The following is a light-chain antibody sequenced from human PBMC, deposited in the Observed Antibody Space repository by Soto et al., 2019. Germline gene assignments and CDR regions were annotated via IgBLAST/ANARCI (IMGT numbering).Light chain of an antibody. CDR2: EVS. V-gene: IGLV2-14*01. Sequence: QPVLTEPASVSGSPGQSITISCTGTSSDVGGYNYVSWYQQHPGKAPKLMIYEVSNRPSGVSNRFSGSKSGNTASLTISGLQAEDEGDHYCRAYISRSTHYVLGNATKVTV. J-gene: IGLJ1*01. CDR1: SSDVGGYNY. CDR3: RAYISRSTHYV.